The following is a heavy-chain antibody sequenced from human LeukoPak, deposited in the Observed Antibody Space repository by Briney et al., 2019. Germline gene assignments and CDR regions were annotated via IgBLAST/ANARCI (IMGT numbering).Heavy chain of an antibody. CDR3: AKERLWFGGNPFDY. CDR1: GFTFSSYG. Sequence: GGSLRLSCAASGFTFSSYGMHWVRQAPGKGLEWVAVISYDGSNKYYADSVKGRFTISRDNSKNTLYLQMNSLRAEDTAVYYCAKERLWFGGNPFDYWGQGTLVTVSS. V-gene: IGHV3-30*18. D-gene: IGHD3-10*01. J-gene: IGHJ4*02. CDR2: ISYDGSNK.